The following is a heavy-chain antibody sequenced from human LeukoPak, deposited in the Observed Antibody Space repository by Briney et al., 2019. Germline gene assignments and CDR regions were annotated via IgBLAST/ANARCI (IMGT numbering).Heavy chain of an antibody. CDR3: ARYCSSTSCSHNAFDI. CDR1: EFSFGTSG. V-gene: IGHV3-33*01. D-gene: IGHD2-2*01. J-gene: IGHJ3*02. Sequence: GGSLRLSCAASEFSFGTSGMHWVRQAPGKGLEWVAVVWYDGTNKYYADSVKGRFTISRDNSKNTLYLQMNSLRTEDTAIYYCARYCSSTSCSHNAFDIWGQGTLVTVSS. CDR2: VWYDGTNK.